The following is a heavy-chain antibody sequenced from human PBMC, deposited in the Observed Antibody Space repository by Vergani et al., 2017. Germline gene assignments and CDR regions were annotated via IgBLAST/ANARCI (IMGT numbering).Heavy chain of an antibody. CDR2: ISWNSGSI. Sequence: EVQLVESGGGLVQPGRSLRLSCAASGFTFDDYAMHWVRQAPGKGLEWVSGISWNSGSIGYADSVKGRFTISRDNAKNSLYLQMNSLRAEDTALYYCAKDMATVLTGWGQGTLVTVSS. J-gene: IGHJ4*02. V-gene: IGHV3-9*01. D-gene: IGHD4-11*01. CDR3: AKDMATVLTG. CDR1: GFTFDDYA.